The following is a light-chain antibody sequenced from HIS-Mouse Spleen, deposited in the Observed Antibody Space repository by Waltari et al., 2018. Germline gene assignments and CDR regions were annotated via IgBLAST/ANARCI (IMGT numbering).Light chain of an antibody. CDR1: ALPKKY. CDR3: YSTDSSGNHRGV. CDR2: EDS. J-gene: IGLJ2*01. V-gene: IGLV3-10*01. Sequence: SYELTQPPSVSVSPGQTARITCSGDALPKKYAYWYQQKSGQAPVLVIYEDSKRPSGSPERLSGSRSGTKATLTISGAQVEDEADYYCYSTDSSGNHRGVFGGGTKLTVL.